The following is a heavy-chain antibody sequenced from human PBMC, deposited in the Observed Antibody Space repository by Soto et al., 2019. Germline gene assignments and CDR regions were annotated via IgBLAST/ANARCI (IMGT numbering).Heavy chain of an antibody. CDR3: ARSKITIFGVVIADYYYGMDV. CDR2: INPSGGST. V-gene: IGHV1-46*01. D-gene: IGHD3-3*01. CDR1: GYTFTSYY. Sequence: ASVKVSCKASGYTFTSYYMHWVRQAPGQGLEWMGIINPSGGSTSYAQKFQGRVTMTRDTSTSTVYMELSSLRSEDTAVYYCARSKITIFGVVIADYYYGMDVWGQGTTVTVSS. J-gene: IGHJ6*02.